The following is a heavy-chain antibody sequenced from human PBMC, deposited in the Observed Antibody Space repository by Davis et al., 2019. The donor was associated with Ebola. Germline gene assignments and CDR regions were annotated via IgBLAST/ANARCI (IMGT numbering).Heavy chain of an antibody. Sequence: GESLKISCAASGFTFSSYSMNWVRQAPGKGLEWVSSISSSSSYIYYADSVKGRFTISRDNSKKTLYLQMNSLRAEDTAVYYCARDQVEQLGEYYYYYYGMDVWGKGTTVTVSS. V-gene: IGHV3-21*04. J-gene: IGHJ6*04. D-gene: IGHD6-6*01. CDR3: ARDQVEQLGEYYYYYYGMDV. CDR1: GFTFSSYS. CDR2: ISSSSSYI.